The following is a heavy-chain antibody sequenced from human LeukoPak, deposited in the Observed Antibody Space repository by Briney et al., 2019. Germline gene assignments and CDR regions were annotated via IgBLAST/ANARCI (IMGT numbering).Heavy chain of an antibody. CDR2: INHSGST. J-gene: IGHJ4*02. V-gene: IGHV4-34*01. CDR1: GGSFSGYY. CDR3: ASDTYYYGLEKII. Sequence: SETLSLTCAVYGGSFSGYYWSWIRQPPGKGLEWIGEINHSGSTNYNPPLKSRVTISVDTSKNQFSLKLSSVTAADTAVYYCASDTYYYGLEKIIWGQGTLVTVSS. D-gene: IGHD3-10*01.